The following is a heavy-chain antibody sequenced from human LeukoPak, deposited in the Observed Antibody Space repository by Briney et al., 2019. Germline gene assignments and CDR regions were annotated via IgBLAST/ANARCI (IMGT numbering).Heavy chain of an antibody. V-gene: IGHV1-2*02. J-gene: IGHJ3*02. CDR2: INPNSGGT. CDR1: GYTFTGYY. D-gene: IGHD3-22*01. CDR3: ARDRGYYDSSGYPISDAFDI. Sequence: ASVKVSCKASGYTFTGYYMHWVRQAPGQGLEWMGWINPNSGGTNYAQKFQGRVTMTRDTSISTAYMELSRLRSDDTAVYYCARDRGYYDSSGYPISDAFDIWGHGTMVTVSS.